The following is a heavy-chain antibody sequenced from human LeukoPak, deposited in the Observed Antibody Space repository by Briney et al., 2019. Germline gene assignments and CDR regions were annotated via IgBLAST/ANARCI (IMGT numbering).Heavy chain of an antibody. V-gene: IGHV3-48*02. D-gene: IGHD3-22*01. J-gene: IGHJ3*02. CDR1: GFTFSSYY. Sequence: GGSLRLSCAGSGFTFSSYYMIWVRQAPGMGLEWVSYISRSSSTIYYADSVKDRFTISRDNAKNSLYLQMNSLRDEDTAVYYCARDGDSSGYYAAFDIWGQGTMVTVSS. CDR2: ISRSSSTI. CDR3: ARDGDSSGYYAAFDI.